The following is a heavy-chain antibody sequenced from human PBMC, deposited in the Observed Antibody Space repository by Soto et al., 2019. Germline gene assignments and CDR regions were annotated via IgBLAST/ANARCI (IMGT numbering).Heavy chain of an antibody. CDR2: IIPIFGTA. D-gene: IGHD5-12*01. J-gene: IGHJ4*02. CDR1: GGTFSSYA. Sequence: GASVKVSCKASGGTFSSYAISWVRQAPGQGLEWMGGIIPIFGTANYAQKFQGRVTITADESTSTAYMELSSLRSEDTAVYYCARDYRVRWLQWSVCDYWGQGTLVTVSS. CDR3: ARDYRVRWLQWSVCDY. V-gene: IGHV1-69*13.